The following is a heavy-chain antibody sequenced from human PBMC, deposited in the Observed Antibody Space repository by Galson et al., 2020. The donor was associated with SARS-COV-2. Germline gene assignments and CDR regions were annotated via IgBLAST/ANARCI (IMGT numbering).Heavy chain of an antibody. D-gene: IGHD2-15*01. CDR3: ARDWVAGVDY. CDR2: ISYDGSNK. Sequence: GESLKISCAASGFTFSSYAMHWVRQAPGKGLEWVAVISYDGSNKYYADSVKGRFTISRDNSKNTLYLQMNSLRAEDTAVYYCARDWVAGVDYWGQGTLVTVSS. J-gene: IGHJ4*02. V-gene: IGHV3-30*04. CDR1: GFTFSSYA.